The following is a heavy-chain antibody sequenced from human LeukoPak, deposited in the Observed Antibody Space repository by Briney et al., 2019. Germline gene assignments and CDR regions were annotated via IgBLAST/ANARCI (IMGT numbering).Heavy chain of an antibody. D-gene: IGHD3-10*01. V-gene: IGHV3-7*01. Sequence: PGGSLRLSCATSGFTFSSSWMSWVRQAPGKGLECVANIKEDGREKYYVDSVKGRFTISRDNAKNSLYLQMNSLRAEDTAVYYCARGVPYYYGSGSFLDYWGQGTLVTVSS. CDR3: ARGVPYYYGSGSFLDY. CDR2: IKEDGREK. J-gene: IGHJ4*02. CDR1: GFTFSSSW.